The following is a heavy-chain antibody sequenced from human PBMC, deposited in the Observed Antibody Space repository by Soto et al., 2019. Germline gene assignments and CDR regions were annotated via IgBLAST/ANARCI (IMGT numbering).Heavy chain of an antibody. Sequence: SETLSLTCAVSGGSISSSNWWSWARQPPGKGLEWIGEIYHSGSTNYNPSLKSRVTISVDKSKNQFSLKLSSVTAADTAVYYWARIITRVRGVPRGWLDPWGQGTLVTVSS. CDR1: GGSISSSNW. CDR2: IYHSGST. CDR3: ARIITRVRGVPRGWLDP. V-gene: IGHV4-4*02. J-gene: IGHJ5*02. D-gene: IGHD3-10*01.